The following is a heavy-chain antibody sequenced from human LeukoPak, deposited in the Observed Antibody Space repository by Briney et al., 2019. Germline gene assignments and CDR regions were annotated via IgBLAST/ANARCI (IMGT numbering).Heavy chain of an antibody. CDR2: IYNGGST. J-gene: IGHJ4*02. CDR1: GFTVSSNY. D-gene: IGHD6-13*01. CDR3: ARDSIAAAGTDY. V-gene: IGHV3-53*01. Sequence: GGSLRLSCAASGFTVSSNYMSRVRQAPGKGLEWVSVIYNGGSTYYADSVKGRFTISRDNSKNTLYLQMNSLRAEDTAVYYCARDSIAAAGTDYWGQGTLVTVSS.